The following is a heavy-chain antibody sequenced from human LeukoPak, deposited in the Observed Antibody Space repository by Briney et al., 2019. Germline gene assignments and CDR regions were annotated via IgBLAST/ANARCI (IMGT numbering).Heavy chain of an antibody. Sequence: VASVKVSCKASGYTFTSYDINWVRQATGQGLEWMGWMNPNSGNTGYAQKFQGRVTMTRNTSISTAYMELSSLRSEDTAVYYCARNDYGGKGFDYWGQGTLVTVPS. CDR1: GYTFTSYD. CDR2: MNPNSGNT. J-gene: IGHJ4*02. V-gene: IGHV1-8*01. CDR3: ARNDYGGKGFDY. D-gene: IGHD4-23*01.